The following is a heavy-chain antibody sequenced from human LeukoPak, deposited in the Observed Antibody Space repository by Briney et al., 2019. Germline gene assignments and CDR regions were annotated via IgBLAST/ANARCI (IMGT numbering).Heavy chain of an antibody. Sequence: ASVKVSCKASGYTFTSYDINWVRQATGQGLEWMGWMNPNSGNTGYAQKFQGRVTITRNTSISTAYMELSSLRSEDTAVYYCARSYSLVVTAQCYFDYWGQGTLVTVSS. J-gene: IGHJ4*02. CDR1: GYTFTSYD. V-gene: IGHV1-8*01. CDR2: MNPNSGNT. CDR3: ARSYSLVVTAQCYFDY. D-gene: IGHD2-21*02.